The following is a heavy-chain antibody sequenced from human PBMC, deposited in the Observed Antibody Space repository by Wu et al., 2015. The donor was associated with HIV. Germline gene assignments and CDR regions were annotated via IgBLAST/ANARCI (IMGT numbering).Heavy chain of an antibody. CDR1: GYTFTSYG. J-gene: IGHJ4*02. V-gene: IGHV1-18*01. Sequence: QVQLVQSGPEVKKPGASVKVSCKASGYTFTSYGISWVRQAPGQGLEWMGWISAYNGNTNYAQKLQGRVTMTTDTSTTTAFMELRSLRSDDTAVYYCARDVRITFGGIIVIPSFDYWGQGTLVTVSS. CDR2: ISAYNGNT. CDR3: ARDVRITFGGIIVIPSFDY. D-gene: IGHD3-16*02.